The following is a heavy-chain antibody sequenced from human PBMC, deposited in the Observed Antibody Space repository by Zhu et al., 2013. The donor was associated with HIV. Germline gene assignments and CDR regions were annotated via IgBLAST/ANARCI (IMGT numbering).Heavy chain of an antibody. CDR1: GGTFSNFA. J-gene: IGHJ5*02. Sequence: QVQLVQSGAEVKKPGSSVRVSCKASGGTFSNFALSWVRQAPGQGLEWLGKIVPIFGSTNYAQNFQGRITITADESTSTAYMELRSLRSDDTAVYYCARGPLVRVTAIPSWFDPWGQGTLVTVSS. CDR3: ARGPLVRVTAIPSWFDP. CDR2: IVPIFGST. D-gene: IGHD2-21*02. V-gene: IGHV1-69*15.